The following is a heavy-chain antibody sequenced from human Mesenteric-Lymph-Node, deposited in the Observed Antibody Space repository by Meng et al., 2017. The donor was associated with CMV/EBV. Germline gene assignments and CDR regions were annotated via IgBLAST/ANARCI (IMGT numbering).Heavy chain of an antibody. V-gene: IGHV3-74*01. CDR1: GFTFTTSW. Sequence: GEFLKISCAASGFTFTTSWMYWVRQPPGKGLVWVSHIKSDGGSTNYADSVKGRFTISIDNTKNTLYLQMNSLRADDTAVYYCARGYNMDVWGQGTTVTVSS. D-gene: IGHD1-1*01. CDR3: ARGYNMDV. J-gene: IGHJ6*02. CDR2: IKSDGGST.